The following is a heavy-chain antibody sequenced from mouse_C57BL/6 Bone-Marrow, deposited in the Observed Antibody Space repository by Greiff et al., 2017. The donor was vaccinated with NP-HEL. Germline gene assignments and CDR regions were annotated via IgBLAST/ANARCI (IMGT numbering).Heavy chain of an antibody. CDR2: ISSGGSYT. V-gene: IGHV5-6*01. CDR1: GFTFSSYG. Sequence: EVKLMESGGDLVKPGGSLKLSCAASGFTFSSYGMSWVRQTPDKRLEWVATISSGGSYTYYPDSVKGRFTISRDNAKNTLYLQMSSLKSEDTAMYYCARHGGRPWFAYWGQGTLVTVSA. CDR3: ARHGGRPWFAY. J-gene: IGHJ3*01. D-gene: IGHD1-1*02.